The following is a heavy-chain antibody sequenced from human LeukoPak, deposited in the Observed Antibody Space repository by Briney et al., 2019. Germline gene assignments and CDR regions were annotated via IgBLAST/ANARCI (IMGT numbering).Heavy chain of an antibody. V-gene: IGHV3-23*01. CDR1: GFTFRSYG. Sequence: AGGSLRLSCAASGFTFRSYGMTWVRQAPGKGLEWVSAISGSGDSTYYADSVKGRFTISRDNSKNTLYLQMNSLRVEDTAVYYCARDSSMLRGPLVIYYFDFWGQGTLVTVSS. CDR2: ISGSGDST. CDR3: ARDSSMLRGPLVIYYFDF. D-gene: IGHD3-10*01. J-gene: IGHJ4*02.